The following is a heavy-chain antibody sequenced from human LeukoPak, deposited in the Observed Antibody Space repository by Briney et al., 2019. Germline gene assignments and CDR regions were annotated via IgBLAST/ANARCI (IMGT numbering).Heavy chain of an antibody. CDR2: ISYDESNK. V-gene: IGHV3-30*18. CDR1: GFTFSSYG. Sequence: GGSLRLSCAASGFTFSSYGMHWVRQAPGKGLEWVAVISYDESNKYYADSVKGRFTISRDNSKNTLYLQMNSLRAEDTAVYYCAKEAVNYYDSSGYFDDAFDIWGQGTMVTVSP. CDR3: AKEAVNYYDSSGYFDDAFDI. D-gene: IGHD3-22*01. J-gene: IGHJ3*02.